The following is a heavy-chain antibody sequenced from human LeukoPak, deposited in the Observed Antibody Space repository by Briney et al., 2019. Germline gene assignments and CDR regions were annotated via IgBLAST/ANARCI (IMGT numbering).Heavy chain of an antibody. Sequence: SQTLSLTCTVSGGSISSVDYYWSWIRQYPVKGLEWIGYINYRGSAYYNPSLKSRVTISVDTSKNQFSLKLTSVTAADTAVYYCARDTVPGDSFDIWGQGTMVTVSS. CDR1: GGSISSVDYY. V-gene: IGHV4-31*03. CDR3: ARDTVPGDSFDI. J-gene: IGHJ3*02. CDR2: INYRGSA.